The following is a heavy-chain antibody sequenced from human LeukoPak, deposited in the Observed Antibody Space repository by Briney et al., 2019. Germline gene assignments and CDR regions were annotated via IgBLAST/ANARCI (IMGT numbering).Heavy chain of an antibody. CDR1: GFSFSSYA. Sequence: GSPRLSCVASGFSFSSYAMSWVRQAPGKGLEWVSAISGSGGNTYYADSVKGRFTISRDNSKNTLSLQMNSLRAEDTAVYYCAREYDSGSYYNFGYWGQGTLVTVSS. V-gene: IGHV3-23*01. CDR2: ISGSGGNT. D-gene: IGHD3-10*01. J-gene: IGHJ4*02. CDR3: AREYDSGSYYNFGY.